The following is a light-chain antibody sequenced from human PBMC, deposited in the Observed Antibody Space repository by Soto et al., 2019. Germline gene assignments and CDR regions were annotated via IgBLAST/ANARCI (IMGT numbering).Light chain of an antibody. CDR1: SSNIGAGYD. Sequence: QSVLTQPPSVSGAPGQRVTISCTGSSSNIGAGYDVHWYQQLPGTAPKLLIYGNSNRPSGVPDRFSGSKSGTSASLAITGLQAEDEADYYCQSYDSSLSVHNDVFGTGTKVTVL. V-gene: IGLV1-40*01. CDR2: GNS. CDR3: QSYDSSLSVHNDV. J-gene: IGLJ1*01.